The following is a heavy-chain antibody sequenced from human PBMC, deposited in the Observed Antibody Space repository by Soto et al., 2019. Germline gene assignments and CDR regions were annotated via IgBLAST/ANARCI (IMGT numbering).Heavy chain of an antibody. Sequence: QVQLVQSGAEVKKPGASVKVSCKASGYTFTSYAMHWVRQAPGQRLEWMGGINAGNGNTKYSQKFQGRVTITRDTSASTASTELSSLRSEDTAVYYCASSSTVPAAIGYWGQGTLVTVSS. CDR1: GYTFTSYA. V-gene: IGHV1-3*01. CDR3: ASSSTVPAAIGY. J-gene: IGHJ4*02. D-gene: IGHD2-2*02. CDR2: INAGNGNT.